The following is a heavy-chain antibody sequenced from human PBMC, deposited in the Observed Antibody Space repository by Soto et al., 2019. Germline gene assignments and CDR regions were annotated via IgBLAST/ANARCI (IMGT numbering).Heavy chain of an antibody. J-gene: IGHJ4*02. CDR1: GFTFSSYG. D-gene: IGHD5-12*01. CDR3: ARVPGYSGYDPLFDY. V-gene: IGHV3-33*01. Sequence: ESGGGVVQPGRSLRLSCAASGFTFSSYGMHWVRQAPGKGLEWVAVIWYDGSNKYYADSVKGRFTISRDNSKNTLYLQMNSLRAEDTAVYYCARVPGYSGYDPLFDYWGQGTLVTVSS. CDR2: IWYDGSNK.